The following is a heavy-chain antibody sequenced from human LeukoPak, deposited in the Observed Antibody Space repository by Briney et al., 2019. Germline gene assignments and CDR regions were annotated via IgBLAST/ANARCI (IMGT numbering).Heavy chain of an antibody. D-gene: IGHD6-19*01. CDR3: VRVAYTSDWHFDY. J-gene: IGHJ4*02. V-gene: IGHV3-21*04. CDR1: GFSFSSYT. CDR2: ITSGSYT. Sequence: GGSLRLSCAASGFSFSSYTMNWVRQAPGKGLEWVSSITSGSYTYYADSVKGRFTISRDNAKNSLYLQMRSLKTEDTAVYHCVRVAYTSDWHFDYWGQGTLVTVSS.